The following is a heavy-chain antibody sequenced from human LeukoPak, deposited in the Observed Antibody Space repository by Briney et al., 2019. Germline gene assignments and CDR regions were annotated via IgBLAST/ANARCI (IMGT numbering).Heavy chain of an antibody. CDR3: ATALSDFWSGYTLYYFDY. V-gene: IGHV1-24*01. CDR1: GYTLTELS. D-gene: IGHD3-3*01. J-gene: IGHJ4*02. Sequence: ASVKVSCKVSGYTLTELSTHWVRQAPGKGLEWMGGFDPEDGETIYAQKFQGRVTMTEDTSTDTAYMELSSLRSEDTAVYYCATALSDFWSGYTLYYFDYWGQGTLVTVSS. CDR2: FDPEDGET.